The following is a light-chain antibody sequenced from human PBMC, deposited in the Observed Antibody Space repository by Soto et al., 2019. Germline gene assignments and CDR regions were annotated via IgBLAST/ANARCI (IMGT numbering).Light chain of an antibody. Sequence: QSVLTQPASVSGSPGQSITISCTGTSSDVGGYNYVSWYQQHPGKAPKLMIYDVSTRPSGVSNRFSGSKSGNPASLTISGLKAEDEADYYCSSYTSSSTLNVFGTGTKVTVL. CDR2: DVS. J-gene: IGLJ1*01. V-gene: IGLV2-14*01. CDR1: SSDVGGYNY. CDR3: SSYTSSSTLNV.